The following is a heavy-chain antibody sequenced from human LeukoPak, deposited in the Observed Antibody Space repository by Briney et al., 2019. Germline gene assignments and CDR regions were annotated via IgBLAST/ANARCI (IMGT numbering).Heavy chain of an antibody. CDR2: IYYSGST. V-gene: IGHV4-34*01. D-gene: IGHD6-19*01. CDR1: GGSFSGYY. CDR3: ARGYQWLLLGYYFDY. Sequence: PSETLSLTCAVYGGSFSGYYWSWLRQPPGKGLEWIGTIYYSGSTYYNPSLNSRVTISIDTSKNQFSLKLSSVTAADTAVYYCARGYQWLLLGYYFDYWGQGTLVTVSS. J-gene: IGHJ4*02.